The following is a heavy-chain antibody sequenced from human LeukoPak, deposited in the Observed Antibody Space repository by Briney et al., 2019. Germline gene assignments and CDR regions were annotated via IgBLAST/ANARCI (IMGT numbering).Heavy chain of an antibody. Sequence: PSETLSLTCTVSGYSISSGYYWGWIRQPPGKGLEWIGSMYHSGSTYYNPSLKSRVTISVDTSKNQFSLKLSSVTAADTAVYYCARHRYDILTGFNWFDPWGQGTLVTVSS. V-gene: IGHV4-38-2*02. CDR3: ARHRYDILTGFNWFDP. CDR1: GYSISSGYY. CDR2: MYHSGST. J-gene: IGHJ5*02. D-gene: IGHD3-9*01.